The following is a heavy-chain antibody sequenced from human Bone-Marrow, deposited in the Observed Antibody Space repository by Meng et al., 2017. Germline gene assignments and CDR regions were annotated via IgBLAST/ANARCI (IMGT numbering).Heavy chain of an antibody. J-gene: IGHJ3*02. V-gene: IGHV6-1*01. D-gene: IGHD3-22*01. CDR1: GDSVSSNSVA. Sequence: SQTLSLTCAISGDSVSSNSVAWNWIRQSPSRGLEWLGRTYYRSRWYKDYAVSVKSRITINPDTSKNEFSLQLNSVTPEDTAVYYCARPNYYDSSGAFDIWGQGTMVTVSS. CDR3: ARPNYYDSSGAFDI. CDR2: TYYRSRWYK.